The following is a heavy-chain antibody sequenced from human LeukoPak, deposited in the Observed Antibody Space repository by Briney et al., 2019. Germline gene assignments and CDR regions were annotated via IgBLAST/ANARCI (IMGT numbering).Heavy chain of an antibody. CDR1: GYTFTGYY. CDR3: ARGGAAAGTIGDY. V-gene: IGHV1-2*02. D-gene: IGHD6-13*01. Sequence: GAXVKVSCXASGYTFTGYYMHWVRQAPGQGVEGMGWINPKSGGTNYEKKLKGRVTMTRDTYIRTANMEVSKLRAGDTAGYYCARGGAAAGTIGDYWGQGTLVTVSS. J-gene: IGHJ4*02. CDR2: INPKSGGT.